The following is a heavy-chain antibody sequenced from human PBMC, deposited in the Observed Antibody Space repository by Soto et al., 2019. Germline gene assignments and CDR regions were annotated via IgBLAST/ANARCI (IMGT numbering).Heavy chain of an antibody. V-gene: IGHV4-30-4*01. J-gene: IGHJ4*02. Sequence: SETLSLTCSVSGGSISSGDNYWSWIRQPPGKGLECIGYILNSGRAHYTPSLRSRLAISVDTSRNQFSLKLSSVTAADTAVYYCARTSWFGELSFDYWGLGTLVTVSS. D-gene: IGHD3-10*01. CDR2: ILNSGRA. CDR1: GGSISSGDNY. CDR3: ARTSWFGELSFDY.